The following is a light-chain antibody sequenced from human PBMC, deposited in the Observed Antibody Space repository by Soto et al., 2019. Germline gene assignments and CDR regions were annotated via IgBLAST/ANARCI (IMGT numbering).Light chain of an antibody. V-gene: IGLV2-11*01. CDR2: DVS. CDR1: SSDVGGYNY. J-gene: IGLJ1*01. CDR3: CSYAGTYSSFV. Sequence: LTQPRSVSGSPGQSVTISCTGTSSDVGGYNYVSWYQENPGRAPKLMIYDVSIRPSGVPDRFSGSKSGNTASLTISGLLAEDEADYYCCSYAGTYSSFVFGTGTKVTVL.